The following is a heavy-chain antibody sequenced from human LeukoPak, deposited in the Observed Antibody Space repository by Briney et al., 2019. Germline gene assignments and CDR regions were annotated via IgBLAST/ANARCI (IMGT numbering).Heavy chain of an antibody. J-gene: IGHJ3*01. CDR2: ISSTSTYI. CDR1: GFTFSSYA. D-gene: IGHD6-25*01. V-gene: IGHV3-21*06. Sequence: GGSLRLSCAASGFTFSSYAMSWVRQAPGKGLEWVSSISSTSTYIHDADSVKGRFTIYRDNAKNSLYLQMNSLRAEDTAMYYCARGMRQIDDAFDPWGQGTMVTVSS. CDR3: ARGMRQIDDAFDP.